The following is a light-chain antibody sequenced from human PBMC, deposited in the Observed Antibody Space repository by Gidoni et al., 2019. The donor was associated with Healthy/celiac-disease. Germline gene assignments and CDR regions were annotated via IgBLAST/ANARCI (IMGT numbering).Light chain of an antibody. CDR2: DAS. CDR1: SSDVGGYNY. Sequence: QSALTQPASVSGSPGQSITISCTGTSSDVGGYNYVSWYHQHPGKAPKLMIYDASNRPSGVSNRFSGSKSGNTASLTISGLRAEDEADYYCSSYTSSSTWVFGGGTKLTVL. J-gene: IGLJ3*02. CDR3: SSYTSSSTWV. V-gene: IGLV2-14*01.